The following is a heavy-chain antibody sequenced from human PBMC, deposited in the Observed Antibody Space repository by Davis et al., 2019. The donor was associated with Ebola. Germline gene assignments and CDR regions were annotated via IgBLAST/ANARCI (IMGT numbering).Heavy chain of an antibody. V-gene: IGHV3-7*01. Sequence: PGGSLRLSCRASGFTFGDYAMNWVRQAPGKGLEWVANIKQDGSEKYYVDSVKGRFTISRDNAKNSLYLQMNSLRAEDTAVYFCARAYTSSWYGNDYWGQGTLVTVSS. CDR1: GFTFGDYA. J-gene: IGHJ4*02. D-gene: IGHD6-13*01. CDR3: ARAYTSSWYGNDY. CDR2: IKQDGSEK.